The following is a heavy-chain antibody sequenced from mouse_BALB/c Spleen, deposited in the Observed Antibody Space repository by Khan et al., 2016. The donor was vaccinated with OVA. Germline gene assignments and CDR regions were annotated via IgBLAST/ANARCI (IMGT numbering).Heavy chain of an antibody. CDR1: GFTFSTYG. J-gene: IGHJ3*01. CDR3: ARLAYYYNCEVFAY. CDR2: ISSGGHYT. Sequence: EVQLQESGGDLVKPGGSLKLSCAASGFTFSTYGMSWVRQTPDMRLEWVATISSGGHYTYYPDSVKGRFTIYRDNAKNTLYLQMSSLKSEDTAIYYCARLAYYYNCEVFAYWGQGTLVTVSA. V-gene: IGHV5-6*01. D-gene: IGHD1-1*01.